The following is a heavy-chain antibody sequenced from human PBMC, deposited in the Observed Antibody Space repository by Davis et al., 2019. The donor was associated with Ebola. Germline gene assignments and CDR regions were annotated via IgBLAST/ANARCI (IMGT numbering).Heavy chain of an antibody. D-gene: IGHD2-15*01. J-gene: IGHJ6*04. CDR1: GYTFTSYG. Sequence: ASVKVSCKASGYTFTSYGISWVRQAPGQGLEWMGWISAYNGNTNYAQKLQGRVTMTTDTSTSTAYMELRSLRSDDTAVYYCAREYIVVVVAATRYYYGMDVWGKGTTVTVSS. CDR2: ISAYNGNT. CDR3: AREYIVVVVAATRYYYGMDV. V-gene: IGHV1-18*01.